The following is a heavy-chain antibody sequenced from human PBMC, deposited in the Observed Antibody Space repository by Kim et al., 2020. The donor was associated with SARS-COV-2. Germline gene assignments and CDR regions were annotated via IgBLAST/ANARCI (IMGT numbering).Heavy chain of an antibody. D-gene: IGHD3-10*01. Sequence: VKGRLTISRDNAKNSLYLQMNSLRAEDTAVYYCARGSTQGLVRLQLGPFDYWGQGTLVTVSS. V-gene: IGHV3-48*03. CDR3: ARGSTQGLVRLQLGPFDY. J-gene: IGHJ4*02.